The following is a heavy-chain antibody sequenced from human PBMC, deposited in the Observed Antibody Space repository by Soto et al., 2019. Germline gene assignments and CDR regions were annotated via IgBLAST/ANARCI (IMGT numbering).Heavy chain of an antibody. CDR1: GFTFSSYS. CDR3: ARDRGSSGWYAGGWFDP. CDR2: ISSSSSNM. J-gene: IGHJ5*02. D-gene: IGHD6-19*01. Sequence: EVQLVESGGGLVKPGRSLRLSCAASGFTFSSYSMNWVRQAPGKGLEWVSSISSSSSNMYYADSVKGRFTISRDNAKNSLYLQMNSLRAEETAVYYCARDRGSSGWYAGGWFDPWGQGTLVTVSS. V-gene: IGHV3-21*01.